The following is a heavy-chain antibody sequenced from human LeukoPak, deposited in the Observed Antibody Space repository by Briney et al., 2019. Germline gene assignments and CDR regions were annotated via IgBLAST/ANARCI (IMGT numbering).Heavy chain of an antibody. Sequence: PGGSLRLSCAASGFTFSSYSMNWIRQPPGKGLEWIGEINHSGSTNYNPSLKSRVTISVDTSKNQFSLKLSSVTAADTAVYYCARLTVGSYYYYYGMDVWGQGTTVTVSS. D-gene: IGHD1-26*01. CDR2: INHSGST. J-gene: IGHJ6*02. V-gene: IGHV4-34*01. CDR3: ARLTVGSYYYYYGMDV. CDR1: GFTFSSYS.